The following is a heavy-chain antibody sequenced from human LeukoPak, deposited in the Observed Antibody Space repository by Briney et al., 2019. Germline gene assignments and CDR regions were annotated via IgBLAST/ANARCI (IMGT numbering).Heavy chain of an antibody. V-gene: IGHV3-9*01. CDR3: AKDIGSGSGSLLQYVFDY. CDR1: GFTLNNYG. Sequence: PGGSLRLSCAASGFTLNNYGIHWVRQAPGKGLEWVSGISWNGGTIGYADSVKGRFSISKDNAKNSLYLQMDLLSAEDTALYYCAKDIGSGSGSLLQYVFDYWGQGTLVTVSA. D-gene: IGHD3-10*01. J-gene: IGHJ4*02. CDR2: ISWNGGTI.